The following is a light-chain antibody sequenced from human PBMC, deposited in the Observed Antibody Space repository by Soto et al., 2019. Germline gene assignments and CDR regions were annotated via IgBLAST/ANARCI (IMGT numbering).Light chain of an antibody. V-gene: IGLV2-14*01. CDR2: DVT. J-gene: IGLJ3*02. CDR3: SSYTSSSTLV. CDR1: SGDIGGYNY. Sequence: QSALTQPASVSGSPGQSITISCTGTSGDIGGYNYVSWYRQHPGKAPKLMIHDVTNRPSGVSNRFSGSKSGNTASLTISGLQAEDEADYYCSSYTSSSTLVFGGGTKVTVL.